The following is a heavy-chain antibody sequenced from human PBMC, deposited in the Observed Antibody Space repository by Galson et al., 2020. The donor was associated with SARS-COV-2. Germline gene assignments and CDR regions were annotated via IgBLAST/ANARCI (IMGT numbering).Heavy chain of an antibody. J-gene: IGHJ6*02. CDR1: AAPMSSYY. Sequence: ETSETLSLTCSVSAAPMSSYYWSWIRQPPGKGLEWIGYISYSGSTSYNPSLRSRVTISVDLSKNQLSLKVTSVTAADTAVYYCARDPAPLYGDNYYYGMDVWGRGTTVTVSS. CDR2: ISYSGST. V-gene: IGHV4-59*01. CDR3: ARDPAPLYGDNYYYGMDV. D-gene: IGHD4-17*01.